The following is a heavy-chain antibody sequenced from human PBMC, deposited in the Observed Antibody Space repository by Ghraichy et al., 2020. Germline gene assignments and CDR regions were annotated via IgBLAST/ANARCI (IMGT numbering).Heavy chain of an antibody. CDR1: GFTFSSYA. CDR2: ISGSGGST. CDR3: AKEERFSGLYYYYGMDV. Sequence: GGSLRLSCAASGFTFSSYAMSWVRQAPGKGLEWVSAISGSGGSTYYADSVKGRFTISRDNSKNTLYLQMNSLRAEDTAVYYCAKEERFSGLYYYYGMDVWGQGTTVTVSS. D-gene: IGHD3-3*01. J-gene: IGHJ6*02. V-gene: IGHV3-23*01.